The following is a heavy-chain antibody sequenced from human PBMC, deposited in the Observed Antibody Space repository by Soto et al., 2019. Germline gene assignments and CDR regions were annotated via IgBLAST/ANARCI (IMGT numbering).Heavy chain of an antibody. V-gene: IGHV6-1*01. D-gene: IGHD2-21*02. J-gene: IGHJ3*02. CDR2: TDYRSKLYN. Sequence: PSQTLSLTCAISVDSVSSNSAACDLLRQSPSRGLEWLGRTDYRSKLYNDYVVSVKRRITINPDTSKNQFSLQLNSVTPEDTDVYYCARERGVTDEAFDIWGQGTRVTF. CDR1: VDSVSSNSAA. CDR3: ARERGVTDEAFDI.